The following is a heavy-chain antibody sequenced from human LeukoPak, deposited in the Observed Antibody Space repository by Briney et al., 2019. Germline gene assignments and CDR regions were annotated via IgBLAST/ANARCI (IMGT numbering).Heavy chain of an antibody. J-gene: IGHJ4*02. CDR1: GFTVSSNY. CDR3: ARASGSYYFDY. CDR2: IYSGGST. V-gene: IGHV3-53*01. D-gene: IGHD1-26*01. Sequence: GGSLRLSCAASGFTVSSNYMSWVRQAPGKGLEWVSVIYSGGSTYYADSVKGRFTISRDNSKNTLYLQMNSLRAEDTAVYYCARASGSYYFDYWGQGTPVTVSS.